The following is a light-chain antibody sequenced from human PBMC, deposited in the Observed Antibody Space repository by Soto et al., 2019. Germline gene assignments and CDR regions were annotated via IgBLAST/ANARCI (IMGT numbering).Light chain of an antibody. V-gene: IGKV1-39*01. CDR2: TAS. J-gene: IGKJ2*01. Sequence: IQMTQSPSSLSASVGDRVTITCRAGQIISTYLNWYQQKPEKAPKLLIYTASNLQSGVTSRFSGSVSGTELTRPSSSRQPEDFATYYCQKSYSTPHTFGQGTKLQIK. CDR3: QKSYSTPHT. CDR1: QIISTY.